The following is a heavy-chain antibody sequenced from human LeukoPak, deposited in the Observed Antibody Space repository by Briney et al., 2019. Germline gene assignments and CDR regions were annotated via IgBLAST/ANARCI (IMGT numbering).Heavy chain of an antibody. V-gene: IGHV4-59*08. CDR2: ISNSGRT. CDR1: GASVTIDY. Sequence: SETLSLTCTVSGASVTIDYWSWIRQPPGKGLEWIGHISNSGRTTYKSSLKSRVTISLDTSRNQFSLKLTSVTAADTAIYYCTRHYDSDNSGDPDWFDPWGQGTLVTVSS. D-gene: IGHD3-22*01. CDR3: TRHYDSDNSGDPDWFDP. J-gene: IGHJ5*02.